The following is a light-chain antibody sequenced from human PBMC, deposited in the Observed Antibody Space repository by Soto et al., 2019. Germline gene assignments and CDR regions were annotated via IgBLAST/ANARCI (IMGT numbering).Light chain of an antibody. V-gene: IGLV2-23*01. CDR2: EGS. J-gene: IGLJ1*01. CDR3: CSYAGSSTYV. CDR1: SSDVGSYNL. Sequence: QSVLTQPASVSGSPGQSITISCTGTSSDVGSYNLVSWYQQHPGKAPKLMIYEGSERPSGVSNRSSGSKFGNTASLTISGLQAEDEADYFCCSYAGSSTYVFGTGTKVTVL.